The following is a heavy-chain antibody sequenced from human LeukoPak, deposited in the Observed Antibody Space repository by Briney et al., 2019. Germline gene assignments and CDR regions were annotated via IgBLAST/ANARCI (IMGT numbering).Heavy chain of an antibody. CDR1: GFTFRSHG. D-gene: IGHD4-23*01. CDR2: IGYNGSNK. J-gene: IGHJ6*03. V-gene: IGHV3-30*02. CDR3: ARGGGNGLYYYMDV. Sequence: GSLRLSCAASGFTFRSHGMHWVRQAPGKGLEWVTFIGYNGSNKYFADSVKGRFTISRDNSKNTLYLQMNSLRAEDTAVYYCARGGGNGLYYYMDVWGKGTTVTVSS.